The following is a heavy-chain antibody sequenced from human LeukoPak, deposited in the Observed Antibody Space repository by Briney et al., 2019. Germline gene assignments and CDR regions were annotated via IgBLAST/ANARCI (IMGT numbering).Heavy chain of an antibody. J-gene: IGHJ4*02. D-gene: IGHD3-22*01. CDR3: ATDRDYYDSSGFYY. CDR2: FNPKGGKT. V-gene: IGHV1-24*01. Sequence: GASVKVSCKVSGYTLTELSMHWVRQAPGKGLEWMGGFNPKGGKTSYAQKFQGRVTMTEDTSTDTAYMELSSLRSEDTAVYYCATDRDYYDSSGFYYWGQGTLVTVSS. CDR1: GYTLTELS.